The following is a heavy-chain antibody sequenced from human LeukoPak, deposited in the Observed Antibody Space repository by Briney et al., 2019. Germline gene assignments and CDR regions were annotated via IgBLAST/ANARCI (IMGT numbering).Heavy chain of an antibody. D-gene: IGHD3-10*01. CDR3: ARDMAVRGVWGNWFDP. Sequence: KPSETLSLTCTVSGGSISSYYWSWIRQPPGKGLEWIGYIYYSGSTNYNPSLKSRVTISVDTSKNQFSLKLSSVTAADTAVYYCARDMAVRGVWGNWFDPWGQGTLVTVSS. CDR2: IYYSGST. CDR1: GGSISSYY. V-gene: IGHV4-59*01. J-gene: IGHJ5*02.